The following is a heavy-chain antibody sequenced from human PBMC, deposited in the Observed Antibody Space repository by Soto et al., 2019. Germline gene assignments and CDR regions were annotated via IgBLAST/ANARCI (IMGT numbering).Heavy chain of an antibody. CDR3: ARGLGYCSSTSCYTWFDY. D-gene: IGHD2-2*02. CDR1: GFSFSTYA. V-gene: IGHV3-23*01. CDR2: ISGSGGST. J-gene: IGHJ4*02. Sequence: PGGSLRLSCAASGFSFSTYAMSWVRQAPGKGLEWVSAISGSGGSTYYADSVKGRFTISRDNSKNTLFLQMNSLRAEDTAVNYCARGLGYCSSTSCYTWFDYWGQGTLGTVS.